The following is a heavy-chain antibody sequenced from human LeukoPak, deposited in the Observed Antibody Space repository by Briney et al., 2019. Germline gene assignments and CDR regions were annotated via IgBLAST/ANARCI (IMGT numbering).Heavy chain of an antibody. D-gene: IGHD3-9*01. J-gene: IGHJ3*02. CDR2: MNPNSGNT. CDR3: AREVDILTVTYAFDI. V-gene: IGHV1-8*01. Sequence: GASVKVSCKASGYTFTSYDINWVRQATGQGLEWRGWMNPNSGNTGYAQKFQGRVTMTRNTSISTAYMGLSSLRSEDTAVYYCAREVDILTVTYAFDIWGQGTMVTVSS. CDR1: GYTFTSYD.